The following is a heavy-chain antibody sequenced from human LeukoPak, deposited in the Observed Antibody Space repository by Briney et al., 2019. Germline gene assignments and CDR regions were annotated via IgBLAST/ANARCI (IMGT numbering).Heavy chain of an antibody. CDR2: IYYSGST. J-gene: IGHJ4*02. CDR3: ARHRRDGLSY. V-gene: IGHV4-39*01. Sequence: PSETLSLTCSVSGGSISSSSYYWGWIRQPPGKGLEWIGSIYYSGSTYYNPSLKSLVTISVDTSKNLSSLKLSSVTAADTAVCYCARHRRDGLSYWGQGTLVTVSS. CDR1: GGSISSSSYY. D-gene: IGHD5-24*01.